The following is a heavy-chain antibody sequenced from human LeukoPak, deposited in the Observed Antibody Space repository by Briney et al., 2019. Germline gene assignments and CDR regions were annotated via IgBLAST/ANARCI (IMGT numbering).Heavy chain of an antibody. J-gene: IGHJ4*02. CDR2: ISSSGSTI. D-gene: IGHD1-1*01. CDR3: TTNWNVPLGR. CDR1: GLTFSDYY. V-gene: IGHV3-11*01. Sequence: GGSLRLSCAASGLTFSDYYMSWIRQAPGKGLEWVSYISSSGSTIYYADSVKGRFTISRDNAKNSLYLQMNSLRAEDTAVYFCTTNWNVPLGRWGQGTLVTVSS.